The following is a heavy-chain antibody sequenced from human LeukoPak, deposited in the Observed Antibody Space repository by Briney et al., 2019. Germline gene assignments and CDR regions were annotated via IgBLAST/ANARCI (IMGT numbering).Heavy chain of an antibody. V-gene: IGHV3-30-3*01. Sequence: GRSLRLSCAASGFTFSSYAMRWVRQAPGKGLEWVAVISYDGSNKYYADSVKGRFTISRDNSKNTLYLQMNSLRAEDTAVYYCARGTGDYYDSSAPIGDAFDIWGQGTMVTVSS. CDR3: ARGTGDYYDSSAPIGDAFDI. CDR1: GFTFSSYA. D-gene: IGHD3-22*01. J-gene: IGHJ3*02. CDR2: ISYDGSNK.